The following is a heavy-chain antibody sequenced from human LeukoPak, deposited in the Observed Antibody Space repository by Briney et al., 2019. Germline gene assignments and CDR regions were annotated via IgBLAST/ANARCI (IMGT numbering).Heavy chain of an antibody. CDR3: AHRSHKRVRWRGCFDP. V-gene: IGHV2-5*02. CDR2: IYWGDDK. J-gene: IGHJ5*02. Sequence: SGPTLVKPTQTLTLTCTFSGFSLSTSGVAVGWIRQPPGKPLEWLAFIYWGDDKRYRPALKSRLTITKDTSKNQVVLTMTNMGPVDTATYYCAHRSHKRVRWRGCFDPWGQGTLVTVSS. CDR1: GFSLSTSGVA. D-gene: IGHD4-23*01.